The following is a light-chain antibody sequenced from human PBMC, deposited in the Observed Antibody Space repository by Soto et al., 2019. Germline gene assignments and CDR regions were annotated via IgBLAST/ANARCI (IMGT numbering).Light chain of an antibody. Sequence: AIQLTQSPSSLSASVGDRVTITCRASQGGSSALAWYQQKPGKAPKVLIYDGSSLQSGVPLRFRGSGSGTEFTLTITRLQPEDFGTYYCQHFQRDPFTYGQGTRLEIK. CDR2: DGS. J-gene: IGKJ5*01. CDR3: QHFQRDPFT. CDR1: QGGSSA. V-gene: IGKV1-13*02.